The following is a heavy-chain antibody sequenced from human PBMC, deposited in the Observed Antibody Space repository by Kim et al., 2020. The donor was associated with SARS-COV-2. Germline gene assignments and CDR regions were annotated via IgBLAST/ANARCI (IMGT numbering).Heavy chain of an antibody. Sequence: GGSLRLSCAASGFTFSSYWMHWVRQAPGEGLVWVSRIHSDGRTTTYADSVKGRFTISRDNAKNTLYLQMNSLRAEDTAVYYCARYRFGESFDYWGQGTLV. CDR2: IHSDGRTT. CDR3: ARYRFGESFDY. D-gene: IGHD3-10*01. V-gene: IGHV3-74*01. CDR1: GFTFSSYW. J-gene: IGHJ4*02.